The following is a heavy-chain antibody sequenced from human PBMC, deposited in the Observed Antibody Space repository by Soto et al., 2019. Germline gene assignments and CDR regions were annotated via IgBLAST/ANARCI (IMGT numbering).Heavy chain of an antibody. Sequence: PGGSLRLSCAASGFTFSNYCMSWVRQAPGKGLERVANIKQDGSKKYYVDSVKGRFTISRDNAKNSLYLHMTSLRAEDTAVYYCATVWWADIAPNGMDVWGQGTPVTVSS. V-gene: IGHV3-7*03. CDR1: GFTFSNYC. CDR3: ATVWWADIAPNGMDV. D-gene: IGHD2-21*01. J-gene: IGHJ6*02. CDR2: IKQDGSKK.